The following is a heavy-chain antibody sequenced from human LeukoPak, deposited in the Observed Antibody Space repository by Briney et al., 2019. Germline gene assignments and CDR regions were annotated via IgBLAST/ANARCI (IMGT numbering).Heavy chain of an antibody. CDR1: GYSFTNYD. D-gene: IGHD4-23*01. Sequence: ASVTVSCKASGYSFTNYDINWVRQATGQGLEWMGWMNPNSGNTGYAQKFQGRVTITRNTSISTAYMELSSLRSEDTAVYYCASIDYGGNSPFDYWGQGTLVTVSS. CDR2: MNPNSGNT. J-gene: IGHJ4*02. CDR3: ASIDYGGNSPFDY. V-gene: IGHV1-8*03.